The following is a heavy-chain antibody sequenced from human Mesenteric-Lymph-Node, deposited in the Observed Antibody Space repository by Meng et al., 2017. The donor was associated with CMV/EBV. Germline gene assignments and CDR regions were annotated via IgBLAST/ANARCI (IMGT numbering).Heavy chain of an antibody. CDR1: GFTFSSYA. Sequence: GSLRLSCAASGFTFSSYAMSWVRQAPGKGLEWIGSIYYSGSTYYNPSLKSRVTISVDTSKNQFSLKLSSVTAADTAVYYCASIDVRGYSYGVDYWGQGTLVTVSS. J-gene: IGHJ4*02. CDR3: ASIDVRGYSYGVDY. CDR2: IYYSGST. D-gene: IGHD5-18*01. V-gene: IGHV4-38-2*01.